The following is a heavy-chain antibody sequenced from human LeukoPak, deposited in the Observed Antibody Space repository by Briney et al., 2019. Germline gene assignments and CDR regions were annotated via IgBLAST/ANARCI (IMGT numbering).Heavy chain of an antibody. CDR3: ARDNSVGDIAWWFDP. J-gene: IGHJ5*02. D-gene: IGHD3-16*02. CDR2: INPSGGST. V-gene: IGHV1-46*01. CDR1: GYTFIRYY. Sequence: ASVKVSCKASGYTFIRYYIHWVRQAPGQGLEWMGIINPSGGSTNDAQKFQGRVTMTRDMSTTTDYMELSSLRSEDTAVYYCARDNSVGDIAWWFDPWGQGTLVTVSS.